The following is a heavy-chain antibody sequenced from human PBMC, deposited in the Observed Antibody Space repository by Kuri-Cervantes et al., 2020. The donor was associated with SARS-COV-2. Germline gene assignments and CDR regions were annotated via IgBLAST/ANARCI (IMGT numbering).Heavy chain of an antibody. CDR1: GYSFTSYW. V-gene: IGHV5-10-1*01. D-gene: IGHD3-22*01. CDR2: IDPSDSYT. Sequence: KVSCKGSGYSFTSYWISWVRQMPGKGLEWMGRIDPSDSYTNYSPSFQGHVTISADKSISTAYLQWSSLKASDTAMYYCARQGYRTYYYDSSGYRDAFDIWGQGTMVTVSS. CDR3: ARQGYRTYYYDSSGYRDAFDI. J-gene: IGHJ3*02.